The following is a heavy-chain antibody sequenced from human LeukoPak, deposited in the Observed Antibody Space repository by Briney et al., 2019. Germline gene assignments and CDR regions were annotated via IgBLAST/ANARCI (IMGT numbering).Heavy chain of an antibody. CDR3: ARDSSYYDSSGYYRYHYFDY. CDR1: GITFSSYA. CDR2: ISGSGGST. D-gene: IGHD3-22*01. V-gene: IGHV3-23*01. J-gene: IGHJ4*02. Sequence: GGSLRLSCAASGITFSSYAMTWVRQAPGKGLDWVSTISGSGGSTYYADSVKGRFTISRDNAKNSLYLQMNSLRAEDTAVYYCARDSSYYDSSGYYRYHYFDYWGQGTLVTVSS.